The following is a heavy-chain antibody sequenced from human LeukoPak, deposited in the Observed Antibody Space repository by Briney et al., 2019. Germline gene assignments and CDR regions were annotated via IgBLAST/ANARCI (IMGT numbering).Heavy chain of an antibody. CDR3: AELGITMIGGV. CDR2: ISSSGSTI. CDR1: GFTFSSYE. V-gene: IGHV3-48*03. Sequence: GGSLRLSCAASGFTFSSYEMNWVRQAPGKGLEWVSYISSSGSTIYYADSVKGRFTISRENAKNSLYLQMNSLRAEDTAVYYCAELGITMIGGVWGEGTTVTIS. D-gene: IGHD3-10*02. J-gene: IGHJ6*02.